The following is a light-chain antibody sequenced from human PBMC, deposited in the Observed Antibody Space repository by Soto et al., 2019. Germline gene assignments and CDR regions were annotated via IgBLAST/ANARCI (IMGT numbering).Light chain of an antibody. Sequence: EIVLTQSPDALSLCPGERVSLSCRASQSVTGNYLAWYQQKPGQAPRLLIYGASSRATGIPARFSGTGSETDFTLTISGLQSEDSAVYFCQQYNNWPFSFGQGTRLEI. CDR3: QQYNNWPFS. J-gene: IGKJ5*01. CDR1: QSVTGNY. V-gene: IGKV3D-15*01. CDR2: GAS.